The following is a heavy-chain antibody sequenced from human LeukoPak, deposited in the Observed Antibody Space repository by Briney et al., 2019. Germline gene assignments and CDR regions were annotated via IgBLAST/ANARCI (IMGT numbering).Heavy chain of an antibody. J-gene: IGHJ4*02. D-gene: IGHD2/OR15-2a*01. V-gene: IGHV1-18*01. CDR1: GYTFITYG. CDR3: ARLQGFQDY. CDR2: ISGYNGNT. Sequence: ASVKVSCKASGYTFITYGISWVRQAPGQGLEWMGWISGYNGNTNYAQKVQDRVTMTTDTSTSTAYMELRSLRSDDTAVYYCARLQGFQDYWGQGTLVTVSS.